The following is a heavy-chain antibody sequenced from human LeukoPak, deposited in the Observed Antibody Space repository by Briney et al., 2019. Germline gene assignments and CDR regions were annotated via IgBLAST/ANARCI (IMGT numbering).Heavy chain of an antibody. J-gene: IGHJ4*02. D-gene: IGHD7-27*01. Sequence: GGSLRLSCAASGFAFSGDSINWVRQPPGKGLEWISYISGNSGTIYYADSVKGRFTISRDNAENSLYLQMNSLRGEDTAIYYCAKTGDRDYWGRGTLVTVSS. CDR3: AKTGDRDY. V-gene: IGHV3-48*04. CDR1: GFAFSGDS. CDR2: ISGNSGTI.